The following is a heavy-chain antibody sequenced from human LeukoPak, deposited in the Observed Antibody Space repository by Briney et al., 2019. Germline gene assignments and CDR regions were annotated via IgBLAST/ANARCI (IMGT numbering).Heavy chain of an antibody. D-gene: IGHD3-22*01. Sequence: GGSLRLSCAASGFTFSDYYMSWIRQAPGKGLEWVSYISSSGSTIYYADSVKGRFTISRDNAKNSLYLQMNSLRAEDTAVYYCARAPLYYGSSVLDRDVWGKGTTVTVSS. J-gene: IGHJ6*04. V-gene: IGHV3-11*04. CDR1: GFTFSDYY. CDR3: ARAPLYYGSSVLDRDV. CDR2: ISSSGSTI.